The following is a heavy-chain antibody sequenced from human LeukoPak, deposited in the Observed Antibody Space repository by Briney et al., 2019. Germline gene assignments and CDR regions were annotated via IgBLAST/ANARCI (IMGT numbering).Heavy chain of an antibody. D-gene: IGHD2-21*02. Sequence: ASVKVSCKASGYTFTSYDINWVRQATGQGLEWMGWMNPNSGNTGYAQKFKGRVTMTRDTSISTAYMELSSLSSEDTAVYYCARRLPIREFDLWGQGTLVTVSS. CDR3: ARRLPIREFDL. CDR2: MNPNSGNT. V-gene: IGHV1-8*01. J-gene: IGHJ5*02. CDR1: GYTFTSYD.